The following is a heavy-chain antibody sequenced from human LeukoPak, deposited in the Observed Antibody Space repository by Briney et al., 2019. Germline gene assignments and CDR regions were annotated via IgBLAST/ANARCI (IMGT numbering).Heavy chain of an antibody. CDR1: GFTFSSYS. Sequence: SGGSLRLSCAASGFTFSSYSMNWVRQAPGKGLEWVSSISSSSSYIYYADSVKGRFTISRDNAKNSLYLQMNSLRAEDTAVYYCARGPDSSGYQILNWFDPWGQGTLVTVSS. CDR2: ISSSSSYI. CDR3: ARGPDSSGYQILNWFDP. D-gene: IGHD3-22*01. J-gene: IGHJ5*02. V-gene: IGHV3-21*01.